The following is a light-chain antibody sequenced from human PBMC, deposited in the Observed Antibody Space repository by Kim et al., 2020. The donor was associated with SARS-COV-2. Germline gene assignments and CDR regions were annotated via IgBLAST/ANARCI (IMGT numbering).Light chain of an antibody. CDR1: SSDVGGYNS. CDR3: SSHTTSSTYV. V-gene: IGLV2-14*03. J-gene: IGLJ1*01. Sequence: GQSVNTSCTGTSSDVGGYNSVSWYQQHPGKAPKLMIYDSSGRASGVSNRCSGSQSGNTASLTISGLRAEDEADYYCSSHTTSSTYVFGSGTKVTVL. CDR2: DSS.